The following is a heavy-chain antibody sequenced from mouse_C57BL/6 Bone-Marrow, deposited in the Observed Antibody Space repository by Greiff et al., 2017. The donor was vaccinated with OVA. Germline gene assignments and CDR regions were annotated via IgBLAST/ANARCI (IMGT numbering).Heavy chain of an antibody. J-gene: IGHJ4*01. D-gene: IGHD3-2*02. CDR1: GYTFTDYT. CDR3: ASTAQATCYYAMDY. CDR2: IYPRDGST. Sequence: VQLQQSDAELVKPGASVKISCKVSGYTFTDYTIHWMKQRPEQGLEWIGYIYPRDGSTKYNEKFKGKATLTADKSSSTAYMQLNSLTSEDSAVYFCASTAQATCYYAMDYWGQGTSVTVSS. V-gene: IGHV1-78*01.